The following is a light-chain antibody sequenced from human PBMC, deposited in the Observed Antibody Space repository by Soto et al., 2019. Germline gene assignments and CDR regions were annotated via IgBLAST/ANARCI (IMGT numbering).Light chain of an antibody. V-gene: IGKV1-17*01. Sequence: DIQMTQSPSSLSASVGDRVTITCRASQDIRNDLCWYQQKPGKAPKRLIYAAFIMQSGVPPRFSGNGSGTEFTRTISSLQAEDYATYICLQHKTYSLTFGQGARL. CDR1: QDIRND. CDR3: LQHKTYSLT. J-gene: IGKJ5*01. CDR2: AAF.